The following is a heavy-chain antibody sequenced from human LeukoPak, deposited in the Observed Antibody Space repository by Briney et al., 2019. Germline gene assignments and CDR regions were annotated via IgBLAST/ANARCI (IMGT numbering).Heavy chain of an antibody. V-gene: IGHV4-61*02. CDR2: ISSTGST. D-gene: IGHD6-19*01. J-gene: IGHJ4*02. CDR3: ARDVPRGLAVAGYYFDY. CDR1: GGSISSGGHY. Sequence: PSETLSLTCTVSGGSISSGGHYWSWIRQPAGKGLEYLGRISSTGSTNYNPSLRSRVTISADTSKNHFSLKLTSATAADTAVYYCARDVPRGLAVAGYYFDYWGQGTLVTVSS.